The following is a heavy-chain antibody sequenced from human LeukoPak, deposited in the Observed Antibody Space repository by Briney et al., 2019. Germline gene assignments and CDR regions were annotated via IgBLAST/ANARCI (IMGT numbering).Heavy chain of an antibody. CDR3: ARELRADFGSGYKSLFDY. V-gene: IGHV4-30-4*08. J-gene: IGHJ4*02. Sequence: SETLSLTCIVSGASISSGDYYWSWIRQPPGKGLEWIGYIYYSGSTYYNPSLKSRVTISVDTSKNQISLKLSSVTAADTAVYYCARELRADFGSGYKSLFDYWGQGTLVTVSS. CDR2: IYYSGST. CDR1: GASISSGDYY. D-gene: IGHD3-22*01.